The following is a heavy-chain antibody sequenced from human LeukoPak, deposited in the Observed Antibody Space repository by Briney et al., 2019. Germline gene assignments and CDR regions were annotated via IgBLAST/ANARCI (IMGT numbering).Heavy chain of an antibody. V-gene: IGHV4-59*01. J-gene: IGHJ3*02. CDR2: IFYSGST. CDR1: GGSTSYSN. Sequence: SETLSVTCIVPGGSTSYSNWCWIRQPPGKGLELIGYIFYSGSTHYTPSLKRRAALSVDTSKNQFSLKRASVTAADTAVYYCARVWSSRKAFDIWGQGTMVTVSS. D-gene: IGHD3-16*01. CDR3: ARVWSSRKAFDI.